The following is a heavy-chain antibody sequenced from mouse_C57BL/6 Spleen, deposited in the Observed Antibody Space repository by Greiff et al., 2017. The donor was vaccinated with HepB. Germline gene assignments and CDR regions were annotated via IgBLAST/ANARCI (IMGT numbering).Heavy chain of an antibody. Sequence: EVKLMESGEGLVKPGGSLKLSCAASGFTFSSYAMSWVRQTPEKRLEWVAYISSGGDYIYYADTVKGRFTISRDSARNTLYLQMSSLKSEDTAMYYCTRDHDGYSDYYAMDYWGQGTSVTVSS. J-gene: IGHJ4*01. V-gene: IGHV5-9-1*02. D-gene: IGHD2-3*01. CDR2: ISSGGDYI. CDR1: GFTFSSYA. CDR3: TRDHDGYSDYYAMDY.